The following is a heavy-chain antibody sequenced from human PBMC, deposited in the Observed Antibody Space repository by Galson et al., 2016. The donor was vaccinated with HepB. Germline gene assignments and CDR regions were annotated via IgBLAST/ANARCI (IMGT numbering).Heavy chain of an antibody. D-gene: IGHD2-21*01. CDR3: ARGPRLLRAFGDLVSYFDS. CDR2: IYYSGST. Sequence: TLSLTCTVSGGSISSGGYYWTWIRQHPGKGLEWIGYIYYSGSTYYNSSLKSRVIISVDTSKNQFSLMLGSVTAADTAVYYCARGPRLLRAFGDLVSYFDSWGQGILVAVSS. V-gene: IGHV4-31*03. J-gene: IGHJ4*02. CDR1: GGSISSGGYY.